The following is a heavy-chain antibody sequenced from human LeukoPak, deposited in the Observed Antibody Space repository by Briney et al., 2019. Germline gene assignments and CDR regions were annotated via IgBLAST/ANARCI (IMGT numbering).Heavy chain of an antibody. J-gene: IGHJ4*02. CDR3: ARVVDTAMVPIYFDY. Sequence: PSETLSLTFTVSGGSISSYYWSWIRQPPGKGLEWIGYIYYSGSTNYNPSLKSRATISVDTSKNQFSLKLSSVTAADTAVYYCARVVDTAMVPIYFDYWGQGTLVTVSS. V-gene: IGHV4-59*01. CDR1: GGSISSYY. D-gene: IGHD5-18*01. CDR2: IYYSGST.